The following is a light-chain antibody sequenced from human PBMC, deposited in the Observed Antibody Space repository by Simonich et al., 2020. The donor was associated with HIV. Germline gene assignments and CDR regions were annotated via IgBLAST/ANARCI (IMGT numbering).Light chain of an antibody. CDR2: DAS. J-gene: IGKJ4*01. Sequence: EIVMTQSPATLSVSPGARATLSCRASQSVSSYLAWYQQKLGQAPRLLIYDASNRATGIPARFSGSGSGTDFTLTISSLEPEDFAVYYCQQRSNWPLTFGGGTKVEIK. CDR1: QSVSSY. V-gene: IGKV3-11*01. CDR3: QQRSNWPLT.